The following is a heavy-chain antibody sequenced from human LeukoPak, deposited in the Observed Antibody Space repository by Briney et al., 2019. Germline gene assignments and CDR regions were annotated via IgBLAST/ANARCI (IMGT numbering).Heavy chain of an antibody. CDR2: VSASGGRT. CDR1: GFSFSTYG. Sequence: PGGSLRLSCAASGFSFSTYGMSWVRQTPGKGLEWVSRVSASGGRTYYADSVKGRFTISRDNSKNTLYLQMNSLRAEDTAVYYCAKDNYYDSSGLNYWGQGTLVTVSS. D-gene: IGHD3-22*01. CDR3: AKDNYYDSSGLNY. J-gene: IGHJ4*02. V-gene: IGHV3-23*01.